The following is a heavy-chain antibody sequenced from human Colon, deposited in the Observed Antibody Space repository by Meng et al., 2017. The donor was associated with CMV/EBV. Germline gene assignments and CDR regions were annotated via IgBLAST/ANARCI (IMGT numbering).Heavy chain of an antibody. Sequence: GSLRLSCAASGFTVSSNYMSWVRQAPGKGLEWIGEINHSGSTNYNPSLKSRVTISVDTSKNQFSLKLSSVTAADTAVYYCASSIAAADPYGMDVWGQGTTVTVSS. D-gene: IGHD6-13*01. V-gene: IGHV4-34*01. CDR1: GFTVSSNY. CDR2: INHSGST. J-gene: IGHJ6*02. CDR3: ASSIAAADPYGMDV.